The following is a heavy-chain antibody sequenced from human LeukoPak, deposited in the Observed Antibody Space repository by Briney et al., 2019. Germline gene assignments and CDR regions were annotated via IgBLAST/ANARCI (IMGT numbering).Heavy chain of an antibody. J-gene: IGHJ4*02. V-gene: IGHV1-18*01. CDR1: GSTFANYG. CDR3: ARDGAAAGRTFDS. CDR2: ISAYIGNT. Sequence: ASGKLSCKASGSTFANYGISWVRQAPGQGLEWVGWISAYIGNTNSAQKLQGRVTMTTNTSTSTAYMELRRLRSDYTAVYYCARDGAAAGRTFDSTGQGTPVTVSS. D-gene: IGHD6-13*01.